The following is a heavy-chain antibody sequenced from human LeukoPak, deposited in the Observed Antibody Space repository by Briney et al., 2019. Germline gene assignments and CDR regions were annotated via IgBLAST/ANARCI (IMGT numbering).Heavy chain of an antibody. J-gene: IGHJ4*02. CDR1: GFTFSSYS. D-gene: IGHD3-22*01. Sequence: GSLRLSCAASGFTFSSYSMNWVRQPPGKGLEWIGEINHSGSTNYNPSLKSRVTISVDTSKNQFSLKLSSVTAADTAVYYCARRGYYYNSSGYYYSEPHFDYWGQGTLVTVSS. CDR3: ARRGYYYNSSGYYYSEPHFDY. CDR2: INHSGST. V-gene: IGHV4-34*01.